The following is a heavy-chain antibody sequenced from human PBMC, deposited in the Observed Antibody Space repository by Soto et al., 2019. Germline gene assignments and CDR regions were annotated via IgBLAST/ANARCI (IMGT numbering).Heavy chain of an antibody. V-gene: IGHV1-18*01. Sequence: ASVKVSCKACGYSFTSYGISWVRQAPEQGLEWMGWISAYNGNTNYAQKLQGRVTMTTDTSTSTAYMELRSLRSDDTAVYYCASNMYYYDSSGYYYPDYYYGMDVWGQGTTVTVSS. J-gene: IGHJ6*02. CDR1: GYSFTSYG. D-gene: IGHD3-22*01. CDR3: ASNMYYYDSSGYYYPDYYYGMDV. CDR2: ISAYNGNT.